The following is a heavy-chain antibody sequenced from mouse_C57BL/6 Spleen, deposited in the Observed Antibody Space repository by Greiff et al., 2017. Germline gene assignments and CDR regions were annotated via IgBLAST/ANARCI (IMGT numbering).Heavy chain of an antibody. CDR1: GYSITSGYY. J-gene: IGHJ3*01. CDR2: ISYDGGH. Sequence: EVKLMESGPGLVKPSQSLSLTCSVTGYSITSGYYWNWIRQFPGNKLEWMGYISYDGGHNYNPSLKNRISITRDTSTNQLFLKWNSVNTEDTATYYCARDGYYGSTVFADWGQGTLVTVSA. CDR3: ARDGYYGSTVFAD. V-gene: IGHV3-6*01. D-gene: IGHD1-1*01.